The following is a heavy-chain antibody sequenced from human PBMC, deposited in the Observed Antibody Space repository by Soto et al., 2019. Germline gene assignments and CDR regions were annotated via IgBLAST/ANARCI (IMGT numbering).Heavy chain of an antibody. Sequence: PGGHLILSCVGSGLSLTQYAIAWVRQAPGKGLECISTIDVLNGAWYSDSVRGRLAISRDVSRNTVYLQMGSLRVEDTAIYFCSDWRAGGPAILDHWGPGTVVTFSS. CDR2: IDVLNGA. CDR1: GLSLTQYA. J-gene: IGHJ4*02. D-gene: IGHD2-15*01. V-gene: IGHV3-23*05. CDR3: SDWRAGGPAILDH.